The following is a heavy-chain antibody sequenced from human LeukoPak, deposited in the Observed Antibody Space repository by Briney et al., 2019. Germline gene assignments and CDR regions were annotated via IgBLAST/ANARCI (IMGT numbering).Heavy chain of an antibody. V-gene: IGHV3-53*01. CDR1: GFTVSGTH. D-gene: IGHD3-16*01. CDR3: AKDEATSGGGLAS. CDR2: MYTGGTT. J-gene: IGHJ4*02. Sequence: GGSLRLSCAASGFTVSGTHMSWVRQAPGKGLEWVAAMYTGGTTYYADSVAGRFTISRDNSKNTLYLHMNSLRAEDTAVYYCAKDEATSGGGLASWGQGTLVSVSS.